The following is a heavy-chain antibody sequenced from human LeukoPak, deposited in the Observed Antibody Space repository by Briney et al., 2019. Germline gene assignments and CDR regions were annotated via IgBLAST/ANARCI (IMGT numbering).Heavy chain of an antibody. D-gene: IGHD2-2*01. CDR2: IYPGDSDT. Sequence: GEPLKISCKGSGYSFTSYWIGWVRQMPGKGLEWMGIIYPGDSDTRYSPSFQGQVTISADKSISTAYLQWSSLKASDTAMYYCARVPVVPAAISGYFDYWGQGTLVTVSS. V-gene: IGHV5-51*01. CDR1: GYSFTSYW. J-gene: IGHJ4*02. CDR3: ARVPVVPAAISGYFDY.